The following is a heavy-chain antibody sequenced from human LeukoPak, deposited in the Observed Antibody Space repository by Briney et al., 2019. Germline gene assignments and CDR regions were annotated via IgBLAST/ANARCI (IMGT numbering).Heavy chain of an antibody. Sequence: GGSLRLSCAASGFTFSSYEMNWVRQAPGKGLDWVSYVSGSGTTIYYADSVKGRFTISRDNAKNSLYLQMNSLRAEDTAVYYCARDRSTVTTWVDYWGQGTLVTVSS. V-gene: IGHV3-48*03. CDR3: ARDRSTVTTWVDY. D-gene: IGHD4-17*01. CDR1: GFTFSSYE. CDR2: VSGSGTTI. J-gene: IGHJ4*02.